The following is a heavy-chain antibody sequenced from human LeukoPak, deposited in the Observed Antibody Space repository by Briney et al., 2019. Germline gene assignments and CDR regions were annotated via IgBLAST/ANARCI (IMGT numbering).Heavy chain of an antibody. V-gene: IGHV1-69*13. J-gene: IGHJ4*02. CDR1: GYTFTSYD. CDR2: IIPIFGTA. CDR3: ARERERGYSGYVFDY. Sequence: SVKVSCKASGYTFTSYDISWVRQAPGQGLEWMGGIIPIFGTANYAQKFQGRVTITADESTSTAYMELSSLRSEDTAVYYCARERERGYSGYVFDYWGQGTLVTVSS. D-gene: IGHD5-12*01.